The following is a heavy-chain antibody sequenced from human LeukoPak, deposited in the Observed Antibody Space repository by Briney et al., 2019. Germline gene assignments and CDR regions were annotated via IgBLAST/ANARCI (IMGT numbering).Heavy chain of an antibody. CDR1: GFTFSSYS. J-gene: IGHJ3*01. CDR2: IDTRSSSI. CDR3: ARDLAVAGRFGF. V-gene: IGHV3-48*02. Sequence: GGSLRLSCAASGFTFSSYSMNWVRQAPGKGLEGVSYIDTRSSSIHYADSVKGRFTISRDNAKNSLYLQMNSLRDEDTAMYYCARDLAVAGRFGFWGQGTMVTVSS. D-gene: IGHD6-19*01.